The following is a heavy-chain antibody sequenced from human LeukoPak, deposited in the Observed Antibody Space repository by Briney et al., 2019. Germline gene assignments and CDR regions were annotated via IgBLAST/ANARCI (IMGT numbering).Heavy chain of an antibody. Sequence: GGSLRLSCAASGFTFSSYAMHWVRQAPGKGLEWVAVISYDGSNKYYADSVKGRFTISRDNSKHTLYLQMNGLRAEDTAVYYCARAYCSGGSCLYGMDVWGQGTTVTVSS. CDR1: GFTFSSYA. CDR2: ISYDGSNK. D-gene: IGHD2-15*01. CDR3: ARAYCSGGSCLYGMDV. J-gene: IGHJ6*02. V-gene: IGHV3-30*04.